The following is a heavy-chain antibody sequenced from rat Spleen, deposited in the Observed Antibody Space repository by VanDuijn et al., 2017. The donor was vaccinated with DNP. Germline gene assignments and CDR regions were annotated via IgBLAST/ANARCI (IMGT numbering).Heavy chain of an antibody. CDR2: ISCDGSST. CDR1: GFIFSDHN. Sequence: EVQLVESGGGLVQPGRSLKLSCAASGFIFSDHNMAWVRQSPKKGLEWLATISCDGSSTYYRDSVKGRFTISRNNARSTLYLQMDSLRAEDTATYYCARDEGGGAPFDYWGQGVMVTVSS. D-gene: IGHD1-11*01. CDR3: ARDEGGGAPFDY. J-gene: IGHJ2*01. V-gene: IGHV5-7*01.